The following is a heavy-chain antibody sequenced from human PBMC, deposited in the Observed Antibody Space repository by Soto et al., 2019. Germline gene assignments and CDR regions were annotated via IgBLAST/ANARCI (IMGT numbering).Heavy chain of an antibody. J-gene: IGHJ6*02. CDR1: GGTFSSYA. Sequence: SVKVSCKASGGTFSSYAISWVRQAPGQGLEWMGGIIPIFGTANYAQKFQGRVTITADESTSTAYMELSSLRSEDTAVYYCARGNLNYDFWSGYLGYYYYYGMDVWGQGTTVTVSS. CDR3: ARGNLNYDFWSGYLGYYYYYGMDV. CDR2: IIPIFGTA. V-gene: IGHV1-69*13. D-gene: IGHD3-3*01.